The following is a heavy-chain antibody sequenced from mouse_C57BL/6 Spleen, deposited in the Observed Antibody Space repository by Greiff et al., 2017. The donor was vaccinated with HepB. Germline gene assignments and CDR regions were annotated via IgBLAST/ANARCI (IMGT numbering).Heavy chain of an antibody. CDR3: TRSYYGSSYGFDY. Sequence: VQGVESGAELVRPGASVTLSCKASGYTFTDYEMHWVKQTPVHGLEWIGAIDPETGGTAYNQKFKGKAILTADKSSSTAYMELRSLTSEDSAVYYCTRSYYGSSYGFDYWGQGTTLTVSS. J-gene: IGHJ2*01. CDR1: GYTFTDYE. D-gene: IGHD1-1*01. V-gene: IGHV1-15*01. CDR2: IDPETGGT.